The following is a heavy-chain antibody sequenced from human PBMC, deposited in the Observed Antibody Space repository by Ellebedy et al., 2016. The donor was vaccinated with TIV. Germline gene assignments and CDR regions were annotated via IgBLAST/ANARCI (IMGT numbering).Heavy chain of an antibody. D-gene: IGHD5-18*01. J-gene: IGHJ4*02. V-gene: IGHV3-15*01. CDR2: IKSKTDGGAA. CDR1: GFTFSNAW. Sequence: GESLKISCAASGFTFSNAWMNWVRQAPGKGLEWVGRIKSKTDGGAADYAAPVKGRFTISRAYSKNTLYLQMNSLKTEDTAVYFCTTVYRYNYDSVWGQGTLVTVSS. CDR3: TTVYRYNYDSV.